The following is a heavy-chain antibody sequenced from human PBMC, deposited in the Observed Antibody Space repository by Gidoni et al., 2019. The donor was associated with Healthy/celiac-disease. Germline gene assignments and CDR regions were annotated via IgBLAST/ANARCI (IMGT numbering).Heavy chain of an antibody. J-gene: IGHJ5*02. CDR2: ISSSGSTI. Sequence: QVQLVESGGVLVKPGGSLILSCAASGFTFSDYYMSWIRQAPGKGLEWVSYISSSGSTIYYADSVKGRFTISRDNAKNSLYLQMNSLRAEDTAVYYCARDVEGSGRWRSYNWFDPWGQGTLVTVSS. D-gene: IGHD3-10*01. CDR3: ARDVEGSGRWRSYNWFDP. CDR1: GFTFSDYY. V-gene: IGHV3-11*01.